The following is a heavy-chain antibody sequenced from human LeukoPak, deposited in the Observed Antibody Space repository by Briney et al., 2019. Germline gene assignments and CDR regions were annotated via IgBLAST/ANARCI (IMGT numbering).Heavy chain of an antibody. CDR1: GGSISSYY. J-gene: IGHJ4*02. CDR2: IYTSGST. Sequence: PSETLSLTCTVSGGSISSYYWSWIRQPAGKGLDWIGRIYTSGSTNYNPSLKSRVTISVDKSKNQFSLKLSSVTAADTAVYYCASGYYYDSSGSLSTFDYWGQGTLVTVSS. D-gene: IGHD3-22*01. V-gene: IGHV4-4*07. CDR3: ASGYYYDSSGSLSTFDY.